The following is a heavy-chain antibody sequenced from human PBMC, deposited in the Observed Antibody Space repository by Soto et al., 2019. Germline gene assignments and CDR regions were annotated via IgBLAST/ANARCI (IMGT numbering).Heavy chain of an antibody. CDR2: IFHDGSKN. D-gene: IGHD5-18*01. Sequence: GGSLRLSCAASGLAFSNYGMHWVRQAPGKGLEWVAVIFHDGSKNYYAASVQGRITISRDNSNNTLFLQMSSLSAEDTALYYCARREGYSYGTEIGQDYWGQGTPVTVSS. V-gene: IGHV3-30-3*01. CDR3: ARREGYSYGTEIGQDY. CDR1: GLAFSNYG. J-gene: IGHJ4*02.